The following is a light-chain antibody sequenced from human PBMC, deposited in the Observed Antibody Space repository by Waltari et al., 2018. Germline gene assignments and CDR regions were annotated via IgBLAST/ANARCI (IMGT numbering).Light chain of an antibody. CDR3: AAWDDSLSRLV. CDR2: RRN. V-gene: IGLV1-47*01. J-gene: IGLJ1*01. Sequence: QSVLTQPPSASGTPGQRVTISCSGSSSNIGSNYVCWYQQLPGAAPKLLIYRRNQRPSWVPDRFSGSTSGTSASLAISELRSEDEAVYYCAAWDDSLSRLVFGAGTTVTIL. CDR1: SSNIGSNY.